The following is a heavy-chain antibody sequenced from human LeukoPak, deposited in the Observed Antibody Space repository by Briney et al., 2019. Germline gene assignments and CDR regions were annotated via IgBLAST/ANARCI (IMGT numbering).Heavy chain of an antibody. D-gene: IGHD2-15*01. CDR2: IYYSGST. Sequence: SETLSLTCTVSGGSVGSGSYYWSWIRQPPGKGLKWIGYIYYSGSTNYNPSLKSRVTISVDTSKNQFSLKLSSVTAADTAVYYCARAPGLGYCSGGSCYSRYFDYWGQGTLVTVSS. J-gene: IGHJ4*02. CDR1: GGSVGSGSYY. V-gene: IGHV4-61*01. CDR3: ARAPGLGYCSGGSCYSRYFDY.